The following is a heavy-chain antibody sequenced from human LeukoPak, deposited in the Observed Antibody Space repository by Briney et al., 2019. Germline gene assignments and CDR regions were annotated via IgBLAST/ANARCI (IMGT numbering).Heavy chain of an antibody. CDR3: AREDTALADFGMDA. V-gene: IGHV3-74*01. CDR1: GFTFSSSL. D-gene: IGHD5-18*01. J-gene: IGHJ6*02. CDR2: INSDGSST. Sequence: GGSLRLSCAASGFTFSSSLVHWGRPAPGKGLVWVSRINSDGSSTTYADSVRGRFTISRDNAKNTLYLQMNSLRAEDTGVYYCAREDTALADFGMDAWGQGTTVTVSS.